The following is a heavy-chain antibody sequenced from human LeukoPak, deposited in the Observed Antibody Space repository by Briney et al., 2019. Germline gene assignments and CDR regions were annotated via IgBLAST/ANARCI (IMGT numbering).Heavy chain of an antibody. CDR3: ARGLTSYYYDSSGYPPGDY. Sequence: SETLSLTCAVYGGSFSGYYWSWIRQPPGKGLEWIGEINHSGSTNYNPSLKSRVTISVDTSKNQFSLKLSSVTAADTAVYYCARGLTSYYYDSSGYPPGDYWGQGTLVTVPS. D-gene: IGHD3-22*01. J-gene: IGHJ4*02. CDR2: INHSGST. CDR1: GGSFSGYY. V-gene: IGHV4-34*01.